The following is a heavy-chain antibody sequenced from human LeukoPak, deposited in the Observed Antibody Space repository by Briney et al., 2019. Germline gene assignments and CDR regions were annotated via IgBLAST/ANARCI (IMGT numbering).Heavy chain of an antibody. D-gene: IGHD6-13*01. CDR3: AKSEVAAAPDY. CDR2: IWYDGSNK. V-gene: IGHV3-33*06. J-gene: IGHJ4*02. Sequence: PGGSLRLSCAASGFTFSSYGMHWVRQAPGKGLDWVAVIWYDGSNKYYADSVKGRFTISRDNSKNTLYLQMNSLRAEDTAVYYCAKSEVAAAPDYWGQGTLVTVSS. CDR1: GFTFSSYG.